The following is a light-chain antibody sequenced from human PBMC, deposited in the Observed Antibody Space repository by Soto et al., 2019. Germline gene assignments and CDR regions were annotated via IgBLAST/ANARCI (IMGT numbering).Light chain of an antibody. V-gene: IGLV2-14*01. CDR1: SSDVGYYDY. CDR3: SSYTTSSTPV. CDR2: DVT. Sequence: QSALTQPASVSGSPGQSITISCTGSSSDVGYYDYVSWFQQHPGKAPKLMIYDVTNRPSGVSDRFSGSKSGNTASLTISGLQAEDEADYYCSSYTTSSTPVFGGGTQLTVL. J-gene: IGLJ3*02.